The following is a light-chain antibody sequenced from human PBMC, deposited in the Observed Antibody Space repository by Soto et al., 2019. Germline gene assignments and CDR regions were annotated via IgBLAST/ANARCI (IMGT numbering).Light chain of an antibody. Sequence: EIVMTQSPATLSVSPGERATLSCRASQSVSTNLAWYQQKPGQAPRLLIYGASTRATGIPARFSGSGSGTEFTLTINSLQSEDFAVYYCQQFNNWPNDHMYTFGQGTKLEIK. V-gene: IGKV3-15*01. CDR3: QQFNNWPNDHMYT. CDR1: QSVSTN. J-gene: IGKJ2*01. CDR2: GAS.